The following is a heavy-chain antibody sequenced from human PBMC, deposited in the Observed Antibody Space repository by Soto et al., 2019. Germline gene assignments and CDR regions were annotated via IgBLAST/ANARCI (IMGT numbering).Heavy chain of an antibody. V-gene: IGHV4-30-4*08. D-gene: IGHD4-17*01. CDR3: AREYGGSGYFDL. J-gene: IGHJ2*01. CDR2: SSDTGST. Sequence: QVQLQESGPGLVKTSQTLSLTCTVSGGSISGRGFYWSWLRQPPGKGLEWIGYSSDTGSTHYNPSLSGRVTVSVDTSKNQFSLKLTSVTATDTAVYYCAREYGGSGYFDLWGRGTLVTVSS. CDR1: GGSISGRGFY.